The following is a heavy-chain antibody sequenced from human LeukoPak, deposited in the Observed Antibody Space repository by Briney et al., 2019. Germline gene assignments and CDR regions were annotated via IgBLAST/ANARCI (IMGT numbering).Heavy chain of an antibody. D-gene: IGHD1-26*01. J-gene: IGHJ3*02. CDR2: INPNSGGT. V-gene: IGHV1-2*02. CDR3: ARDRSGSSGAFDI. Sequence: ASVKVSCKASGYTFTGYYMHWVRQAPGQGLEWMGWINPNSGGTNYAQKFQGRVTMTRDTSISTAYMELSRLRSDDTAVYYCARDRSGSSGAFDIWGQGTMVTVSS. CDR1: GYTFTGYY.